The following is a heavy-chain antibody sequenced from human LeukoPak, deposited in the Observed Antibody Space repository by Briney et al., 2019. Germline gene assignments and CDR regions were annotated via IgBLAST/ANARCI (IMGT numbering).Heavy chain of an antibody. V-gene: IGHV4-39*07. CDR2: IYYSGST. D-gene: IGHD1-26*01. CDR3: ARESAGGELQGFYYFDY. J-gene: IGHJ4*02. Sequence: PSETLSLTCTVSGDSISSSSYYWGWIRQPPGKGLEWIGTIYYSGSTYYNPSLKSRVTISVDTSKNQFSLKLSSVTAADTAVYYCARESAGGELQGFYYFDYWGQGTLVTVSS. CDR1: GDSISSSSYY.